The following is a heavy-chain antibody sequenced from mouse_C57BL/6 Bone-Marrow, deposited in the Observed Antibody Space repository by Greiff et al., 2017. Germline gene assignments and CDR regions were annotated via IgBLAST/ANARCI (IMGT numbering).Heavy chain of an antibody. CDR1: GYTFTSYW. D-gene: IGHD2-14*01. CDR2: IDPSDSYT. V-gene: IGHV1-69*01. Sequence: VQLQQPGAELVMPGASVKLSCKASGYTFTSYWMHWVKQRPGQGLEWIGEIDPSDSYTNYNQKFKGKSTLTVDNSSRTAYMQISSLTSEDSAVYYCARGRVRRRRYAIDYWGQGTSVTVSS. J-gene: IGHJ4*01. CDR3: ARGRVRRRRYAIDY.